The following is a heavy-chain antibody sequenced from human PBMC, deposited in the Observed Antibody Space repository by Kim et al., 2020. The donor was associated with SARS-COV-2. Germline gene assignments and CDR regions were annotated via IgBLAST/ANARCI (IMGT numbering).Heavy chain of an antibody. Sequence: SETLSLTCTVSGGSVSSGSFYWGWVRQPPGKGLEWIGYIYYNGRTNYNPSPKSRVTMSLDTSKSQFSLRLTSVTAADTAVYFCARERAINVMALFTDSWGPGMLVTVSS. D-gene: IGHD2-8*01. J-gene: IGHJ4*02. CDR3: ARERAINVMALFTDS. CDR1: GGSVSSGSFY. V-gene: IGHV4-61*01. CDR2: IYYNGRT.